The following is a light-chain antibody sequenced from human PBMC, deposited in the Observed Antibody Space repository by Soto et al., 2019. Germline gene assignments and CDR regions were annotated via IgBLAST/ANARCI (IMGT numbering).Light chain of an antibody. CDR2: DVS. J-gene: IGLJ2*01. CDR1: SSDVGGYNF. CDR3: CSYAGSSPVL. Sequence: QPVLTQPRSVSGSPGQSVTISCTGTSSDVGGYNFVSWYQQHPGKAPKLMIYDVSKRPSGVPDRFSGSKSGNTASLTISGLQAEDEADYYCCSYAGSSPVLFGGGTKLTVL. V-gene: IGLV2-11*01.